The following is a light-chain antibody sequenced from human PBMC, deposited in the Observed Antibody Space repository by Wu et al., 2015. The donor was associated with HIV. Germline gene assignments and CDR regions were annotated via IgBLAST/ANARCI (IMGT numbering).Light chain of an antibody. V-gene: IGKV1-5*03. CDR3: QQYNSFSRT. J-gene: IGKJ1*01. CDR2: KAS. Sequence: DIQMTQSPSSLSASVGDRVTITCRASQGISNFLARYQQKPGKAPKLLIYKASTLQSGIPSRFSGSGSGTEFTLTISSPQPDDFATYYCQQYNSFSRTFGQGTKVEIK. CDR1: QGISNF.